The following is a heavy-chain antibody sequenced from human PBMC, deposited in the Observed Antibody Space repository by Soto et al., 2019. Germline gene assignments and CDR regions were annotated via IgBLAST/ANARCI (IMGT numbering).Heavy chain of an antibody. CDR3: ARVSPSYYYGSGHYYYGMDV. V-gene: IGHV1-69*13. J-gene: IGHJ6*02. CDR1: GGSFSSFA. CDR2: IIPMFGIT. D-gene: IGHD3-10*01. Sequence: SVKVSCKASGGSFSSFAISWVRQAPGQGLEWMGGIIPMFGITKNAQKFQGRVTMTADESTSTAYRGLSSLRSEDTAMYYCARVSPSYYYGSGHYYYGMDVWGQGTTVTVS.